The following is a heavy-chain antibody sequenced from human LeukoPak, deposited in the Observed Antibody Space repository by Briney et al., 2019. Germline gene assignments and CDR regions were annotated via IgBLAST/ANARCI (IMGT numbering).Heavy chain of an antibody. CDR3: ARGVGQDAFDI. V-gene: IGHV3-53*01. Sequence: PGGSLRLSGAASGFTVRNHYMSWVRQAPGKGLEWVSVIYSGGNTYYADSVKGRFTFSKDNSKNTLYLQMTNPRVEDTAIYYCARGVGQDAFDIWGQGTMVTVSS. D-gene: IGHD1-26*01. J-gene: IGHJ3*02. CDR2: IYSGGNT. CDR1: GFTVRNHY.